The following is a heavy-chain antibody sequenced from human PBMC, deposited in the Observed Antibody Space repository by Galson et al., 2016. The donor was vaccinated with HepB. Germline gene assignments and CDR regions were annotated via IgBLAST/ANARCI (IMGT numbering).Heavy chain of an antibody. V-gene: IGHV4-31*02. CDR3: ARVSVSIFGVVSNWFDP. Sequence: STYYNPSLKSRVTMSVDTSKNQFSLKLSSVTAADTAVYFCARVSVSIFGVVSNWFDPWGQGTLVTVSS. CDR2: ST. J-gene: IGHJ5*02. D-gene: IGHD3-3*01.